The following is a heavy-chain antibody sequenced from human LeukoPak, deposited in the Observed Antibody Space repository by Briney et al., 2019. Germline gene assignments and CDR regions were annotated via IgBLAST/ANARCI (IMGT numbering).Heavy chain of an antibody. CDR3: AKPTSPSYYMDV. CDR1: GFTFSSYG. D-gene: IGHD5-12*01. V-gene: IGHV3-30*02. Sequence: PGGSLRLSCAASGFTFSSYGMHWVRQAPGKGLEWVAFIWYDGSDKYYADSVKGRFTISRDNSKNTLDLQMNSLRGEDTAVYYCAKPTSPSYYMDVWGKGTTVTVSS. CDR2: IWYDGSDK. J-gene: IGHJ6*03.